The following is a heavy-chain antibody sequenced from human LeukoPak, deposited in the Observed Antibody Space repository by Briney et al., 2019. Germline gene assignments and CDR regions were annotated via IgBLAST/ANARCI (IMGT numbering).Heavy chain of an antibody. CDR2: ISVYNGKT. Sequence: ASVKVSCKASGYTFTSYGISWVRQAPGQGLEWMGWISVYNGKTDCAQKFQGRVTMTTDTSTSTAYMELRSLRSDDTAVYYCARWGPIDLWTDYWGQGTRVTVSS. D-gene: IGHD7-27*01. V-gene: IGHV1-18*01. CDR1: GYTFTSYG. J-gene: IGHJ4*02. CDR3: ARWGPIDLWTDY.